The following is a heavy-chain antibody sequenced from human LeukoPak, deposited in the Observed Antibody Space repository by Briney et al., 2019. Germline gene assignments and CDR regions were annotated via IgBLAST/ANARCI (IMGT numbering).Heavy chain of an antibody. CDR2: INHSGST. Sequence: SETLSLTCAVYGGSFSGYYWSWIRQPPGKGLEWIGEINHSGSTNYNPSLKSRVTISVDTSKNQFSLKLSSVTAADTALYYCARVRRYSYGYTAYYFDYWGQGTLVTVSS. CDR1: GGSFSGYY. J-gene: IGHJ4*02. V-gene: IGHV4-34*01. D-gene: IGHD5-18*01. CDR3: ARVRRYSYGYTAYYFDY.